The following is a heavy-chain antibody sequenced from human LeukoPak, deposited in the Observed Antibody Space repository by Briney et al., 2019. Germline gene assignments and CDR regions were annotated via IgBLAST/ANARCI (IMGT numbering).Heavy chain of an antibody. CDR3: ARGPPKGSSWYGSFFDY. J-gene: IGHJ4*02. D-gene: IGHD6-13*01. Sequence: PGGSLRLSCTPSGFTFSSYVMCWVRQAPGKGLEWVSSITDSGGSTYYADSVKGRFTISRDNSKKTLYLQMNSLRVEDTAVYYCARGPPKGSSWYGSFFDYWGQGTLVTVSS. CDR1: GFTFSSYV. CDR2: ITDSGGST. V-gene: IGHV3-23*01.